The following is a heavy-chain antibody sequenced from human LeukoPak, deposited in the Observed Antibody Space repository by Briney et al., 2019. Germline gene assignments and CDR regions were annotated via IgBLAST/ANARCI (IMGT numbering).Heavy chain of an antibody. Sequence: SETLSLTCTVSSGSISGYYWSWIRQPPGGGLEWVGYNHYSGDTNYNPSLKSRVTIPVDTSKSQFSLKLSSVTAAETAVYYCARHSFAYYDSSGYSYSFEDWGQGTLVTVSS. CDR2: NHYSGDT. D-gene: IGHD3-22*01. J-gene: IGHJ4*02. V-gene: IGHV4-59*08. CDR3: ARHSFAYYDSSGYSYSFED. CDR1: SGSISGYY.